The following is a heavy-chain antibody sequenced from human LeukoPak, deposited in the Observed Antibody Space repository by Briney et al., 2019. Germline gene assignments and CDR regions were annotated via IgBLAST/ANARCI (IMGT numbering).Heavy chain of an antibody. CDR1: GGSISSYS. D-gene: IGHD6-19*01. CDR2: IYYSGST. Sequence: SETLSLTCTVSGGSISSYSWSRIRQPPGKGLEWIGYIYYSGSTNYNPSLRSRVTISVDTSKNQFSLKLSSVTAADTAVYYCARGSGWYLPWGQGTLVTVSA. CDR3: ARGSGWYLP. J-gene: IGHJ5*02. V-gene: IGHV4-59*01.